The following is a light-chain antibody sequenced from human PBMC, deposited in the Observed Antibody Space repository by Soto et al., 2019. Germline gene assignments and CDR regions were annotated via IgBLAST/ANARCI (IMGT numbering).Light chain of an antibody. CDR2: DVN. V-gene: IGLV2-11*01. J-gene: IGLJ1*01. CDR1: SSDVGGYNY. Sequence: QSALTQPRSVSGSPGQSVTISCTGTSSDVGGYNYVSWYQQHPGKAPKVMIYDVNKRPSGVPDRFSGSKSGNTASLTISGLQAEDEADYHCCSYAGTYSSYVFGTGTKVTVL. CDR3: CSYAGTYSSYV.